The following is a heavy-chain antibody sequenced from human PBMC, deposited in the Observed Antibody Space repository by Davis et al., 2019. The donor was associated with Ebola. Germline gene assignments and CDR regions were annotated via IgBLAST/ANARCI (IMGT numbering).Heavy chain of an antibody. J-gene: IGHJ2*01. V-gene: IGHV4-59*01. Sequence: MPSETLSLTCTVSGVSISSYYWSWIRQPPGKGLEWIGYIYYSGSTNYNPSLRSRVTISIDMSKKQFSLNLNSVTAADTAVYYCARNYFDTSGYFGTFHFDLWGRGTLLTVSS. CDR2: IYYSGST. CDR3: ARNYFDTSGYFGTFHFDL. CDR1: GVSISSYY. D-gene: IGHD3-22*01.